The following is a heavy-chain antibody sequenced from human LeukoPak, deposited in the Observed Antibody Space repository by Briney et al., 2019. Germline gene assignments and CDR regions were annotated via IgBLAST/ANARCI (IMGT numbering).Heavy chain of an antibody. J-gene: IGHJ5*01. V-gene: IGHV1-2*02. CDR2: INPNRGGT. Sequence: ASVKVSCKASGYTFTSYGISWVRQAPGRGLEWMGWINPNRGGTNFAREFQGRVNITRDTSIRTAYLEVSRLTSDDTAVYYCARDRWAAVGPVLSEFVLALELDSWGQGTLVTVSS. D-gene: IGHD1-1*01. CDR3: ARDRWAAVGPVLSEFVLALELDS. CDR1: GYTFTSYG.